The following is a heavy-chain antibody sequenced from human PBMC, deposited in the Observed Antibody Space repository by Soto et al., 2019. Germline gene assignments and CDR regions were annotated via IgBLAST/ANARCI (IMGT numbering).Heavy chain of an antibody. Sequence: QVQLVESGGGVVQPGRSLRLSCAASGFTFSSYGMHWVRQAPGKGLEWVAVIWYDGSNKYYADSVKGRFTISRDNSKNTLYLQMNSLTAEDTAVYYCARDRWALLGGLDYWGQGTLVTVSS. CDR3: ARDRWALLGGLDY. V-gene: IGHV3-33*01. J-gene: IGHJ4*02. CDR2: IWYDGSNK. D-gene: IGHD1-26*01. CDR1: GFTFSSYG.